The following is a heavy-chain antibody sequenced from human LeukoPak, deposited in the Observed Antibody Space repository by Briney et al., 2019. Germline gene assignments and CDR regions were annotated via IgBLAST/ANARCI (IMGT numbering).Heavy chain of an antibody. CDR3: ARGQILINY. V-gene: IGHV4-34*01. CDR1: GGSFSGYY. Sequence: SETLSLTCAVYGGSFSGYYWSWIRQLPGKGLEWIGEINHSGSTNYNPSLKSRVTISVDTSKNQFSLKLNSVTAADTAVYYCARGQILINYWGQGTLVTVSS. J-gene: IGHJ4*02. CDR2: INHSGST. D-gene: IGHD2-8*01.